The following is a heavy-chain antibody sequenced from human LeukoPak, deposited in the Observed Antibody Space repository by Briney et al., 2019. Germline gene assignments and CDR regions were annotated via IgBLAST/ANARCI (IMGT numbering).Heavy chain of an antibody. D-gene: IGHD3-10*01. CDR3: ARLGILSGRPDY. CDR1: GYTSTGYY. V-gene: IGHV1-2*02. CDR2: INPNSGGT. Sequence: ASVKVSCKASGYTSTGYYMHWVRQAPGQGLEWMGWINPNSGGTNYAQKFQGRVTMTRDTSISTAYMELSRLRSDDTAVYYCARLGILSGRPDYWGQGTLVTVSS. J-gene: IGHJ4*02.